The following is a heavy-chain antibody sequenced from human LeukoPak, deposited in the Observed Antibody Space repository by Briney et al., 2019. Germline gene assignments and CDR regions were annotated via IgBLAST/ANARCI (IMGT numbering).Heavy chain of an antibody. CDR2: INHSGST. D-gene: IGHD1-26*01. V-gene: IGHV4-34*01. J-gene: IGHJ4*02. Sequence: PSETLSLTCAVYGGSFSGYYWSWIRQPPGKGLEWIGEINHSGSTNYNPSRKSRVTISVDTSKNQFSLKLSSVTAADTAVYYCARTILVGASDYWGQGTLVTVSS. CDR3: ARTILVGASDY. CDR1: GGSFSGYY.